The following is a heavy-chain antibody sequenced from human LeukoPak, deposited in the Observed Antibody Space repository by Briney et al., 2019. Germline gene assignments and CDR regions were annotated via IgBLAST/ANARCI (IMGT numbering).Heavy chain of an antibody. D-gene: IGHD5-12*01. J-gene: IGHJ4*02. Sequence: ASVKVSCKASGYTFTSYYIHWVRQAPGQGLEWMGIINPSGGSTSYAQKFQGRVTMTRDTSTSTVYMELSSLRSEDTAVSYCARAAIGYSAYPEPFDYWGQGTLVTVSS. CDR1: GYTFTSYY. CDR3: ARAAIGYSAYPEPFDY. V-gene: IGHV1-46*01. CDR2: INPSGGST.